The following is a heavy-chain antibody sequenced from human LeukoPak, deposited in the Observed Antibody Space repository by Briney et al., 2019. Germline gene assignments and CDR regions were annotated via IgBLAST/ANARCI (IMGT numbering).Heavy chain of an antibody. CDR3: AKIRDSSGLDY. CDR1: GSTFSSYA. D-gene: IGHD3-22*01. V-gene: IGHV3-23*01. CDR2: ISGSGGTT. J-gene: IGHJ4*02. Sequence: GASLRLSCAASGSTFSSYAMSWVRQAPGKGLEWVSSISGSGGTTYYADSVKGRFTISRDNSKSTLYLQMNSLRAEDTAVYYCAKIRDSSGLDYWGQGTLVTVSS.